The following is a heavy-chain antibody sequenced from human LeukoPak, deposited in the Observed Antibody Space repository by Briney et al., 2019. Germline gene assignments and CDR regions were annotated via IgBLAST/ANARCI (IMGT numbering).Heavy chain of an antibody. V-gene: IGHV3-23*01. D-gene: IGHD6-19*01. CDR1: GYTFNIYA. J-gene: IGHJ4*02. Sequence: PGGSLRLSCAASGYTFNIYAISGVPQARGKGREEVSAISGSGGSTYYADSVKGRFTISRDNSKNTLYLQMNSLRAEDTAVYYCAGGYSSGWYRFDYWGQGTLVTVSS. CDR3: AGGYSSGWYRFDY. CDR2: ISGSGGST.